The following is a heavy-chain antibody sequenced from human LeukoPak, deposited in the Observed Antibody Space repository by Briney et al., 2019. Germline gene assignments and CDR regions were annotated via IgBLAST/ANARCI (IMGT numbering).Heavy chain of an antibody. CDR1: GGSISSGSYY. Sequence: TLSLTCTVSGGSISSGSYYCSWIRQTPEKGLEWLGYVFSSGSTNYNPSLKSRLTISLDASKHQFSLTLKSVTAADTAVYYCAREYDYWGLGTLVTVSS. CDR3: AREYDY. V-gene: IGHV4-61*01. J-gene: IGHJ4*01. CDR2: VFSSGST.